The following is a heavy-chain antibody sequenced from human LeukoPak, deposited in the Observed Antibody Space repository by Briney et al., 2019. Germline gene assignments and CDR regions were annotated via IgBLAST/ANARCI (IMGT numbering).Heavy chain of an antibody. Sequence: GASVKVSCKASGYTFTSYAMHWVRQAPGQRLEWMGWINAGNGNTKYSQEFQGRVTITRDTSASTAYMELSSLRSEDTAVYYCATKRPVLLWFGEQREEDYWGQGTLVTVSS. CDR1: GYTFTSYA. J-gene: IGHJ4*02. D-gene: IGHD3-10*01. CDR2: INAGNGNT. CDR3: ATKRPVLLWFGEQREEDY. V-gene: IGHV1-3*03.